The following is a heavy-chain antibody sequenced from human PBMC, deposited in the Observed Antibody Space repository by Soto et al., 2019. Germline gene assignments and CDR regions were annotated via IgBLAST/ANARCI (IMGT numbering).Heavy chain of an antibody. V-gene: IGHV1-69*01. D-gene: IGHD3-22*01. J-gene: IGHJ6*02. CDR1: GDTFSSYA. CDR3: ARVDYLSSGPDDSFYGMAV. Sequence: QVQVVQSGAEVKKPGSSVKVSCKASGDTFSSYAISWVRQAPGQGLEWMGGILPILGTANYAQKFQGRVTITADESSRTAYVVVSSLRSEDTAVYYCARVDYLSSGPDDSFYGMAVWGQGTTVIVSS. CDR2: ILPILGTA.